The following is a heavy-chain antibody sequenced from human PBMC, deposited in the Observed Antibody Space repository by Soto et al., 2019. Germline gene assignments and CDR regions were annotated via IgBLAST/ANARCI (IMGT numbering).Heavy chain of an antibody. CDR1: GFTVTDIY. D-gene: IGHD2-15*01. V-gene: IGHV3-66*01. Sequence: EVQLVESGGGLVQPRGSLRLSCVASGFTVTDIYMNWVRQAPGKGLEWVSVIYNEFTDYADSVRGRFSISTDSSKNALYLQMNSLRAEDSAVYYCVREPRYCSGGSCSIMGDAFDIWGQGTMVTVSS. CDR2: IYNEFT. CDR3: VREPRYCSGGSCSIMGDAFDI. J-gene: IGHJ3*02.